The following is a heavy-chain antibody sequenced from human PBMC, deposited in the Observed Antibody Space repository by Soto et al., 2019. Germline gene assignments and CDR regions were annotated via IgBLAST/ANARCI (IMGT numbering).Heavy chain of an antibody. D-gene: IGHD2-2*01. CDR3: GKVIPATKNAFDF. J-gene: IGHJ3*01. Sequence: EVQLVESGGGLVQPGGSLRLSCAASGFTFSSYWMHWVRQAPGKGLVWVSRINTDGTDTTYADSVKGRFTVSRDNAMNTLYLQMNSLRAEDTAVYYCGKVIPATKNAFDFWGQGTMVTVSS. CDR2: INTDGTDT. CDR1: GFTFSSYW. V-gene: IGHV3-74*01.